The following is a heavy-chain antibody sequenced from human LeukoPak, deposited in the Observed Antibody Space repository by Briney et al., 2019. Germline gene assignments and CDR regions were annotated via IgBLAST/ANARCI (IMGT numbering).Heavy chain of an antibody. Sequence: SETLSLTCTVSGVSISSYYWSWIRQPPGKGLEWIGYIYYSGSTNYNPSLKSRVTISVDTSKNQFSLKLSSVTAADTAVYYCARRWSGWFDPWGQGTLVTVSS. V-gene: IGHV4-59*08. CDR3: ARRWSGWFDP. CDR2: IYYSGST. J-gene: IGHJ5*02. D-gene: IGHD3-10*01. CDR1: GVSISSYY.